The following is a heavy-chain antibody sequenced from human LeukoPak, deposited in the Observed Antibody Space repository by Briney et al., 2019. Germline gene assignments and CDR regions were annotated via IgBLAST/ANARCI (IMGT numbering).Heavy chain of an antibody. CDR2: IKQDGSEK. J-gene: IGHJ4*02. D-gene: IGHD6-13*01. CDR1: GFTYSSYW. CDR3: ARVAPIAAAGTSWYIDY. V-gene: IGHV3-7*01. Sequence: GGSLRLSCAASGFTYSSYWMSWVRQTPGKGLEWVANIKQDGSEKYYVDSVEGRFTISRDNAKNSLYLQMNSLAAEDTGIYYCARVAPIAAAGTSWYIDYWGQGTLVTVSS.